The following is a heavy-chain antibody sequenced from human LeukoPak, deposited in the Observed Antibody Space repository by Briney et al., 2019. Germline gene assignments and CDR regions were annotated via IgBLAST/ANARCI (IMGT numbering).Heavy chain of an antibody. Sequence: SETLSLTCTVSGGSIYSSSYYWGWIRQPPGKGLECIGTIYYSGSSYYKPSLQSRVSISVDTYKNEFSLKLSSVTAADTAVYYCARFDYGDYYFDYWGRGTLVTVSS. J-gene: IGHJ4*02. CDR3: ARFDYGDYYFDY. CDR2: IYYSGSS. D-gene: IGHD4-17*01. V-gene: IGHV4-39*01. CDR1: GGSIYSSSYY.